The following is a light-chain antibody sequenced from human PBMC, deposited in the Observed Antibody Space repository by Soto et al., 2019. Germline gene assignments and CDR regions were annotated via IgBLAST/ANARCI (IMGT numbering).Light chain of an antibody. CDR2: YAY. CDR3: GPWNSSLSAYG. V-gene: IGLV1-51*01. J-gene: IGLJ1*01. Sequence: SVLTQPPSVSAAPGQRVTISCSGSSSNIGGTSSSWYKQLPRTAPNLLVDYAYKRPPGTTLRFSGSKSGMSATRGIIGFQTGDEVEYYGGPWNSSLSAYGFGSGTKVTV. CDR1: SSNIGGTS.